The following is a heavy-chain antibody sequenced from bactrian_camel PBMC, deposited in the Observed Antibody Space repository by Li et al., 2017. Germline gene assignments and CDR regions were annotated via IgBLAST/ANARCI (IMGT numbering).Heavy chain of an antibody. V-gene: IGHV3S25*01. CDR1: GFTYKSNC. D-gene: IGHD3*01. J-gene: IGHJ6*01. CDR2: INTGGGST. Sequence: GGSVQAGGSLRLSCVVSGFTYKSNCMGWIRQAPGKEREGVAAINTGGGSTFYADSVAGRFTISQDTPKNTVYLQMNSLKPEDTAMYYCAAAEAGRGTWPDDDGYWGQGTQVTVS. CDR3: AAAEAGRGTWPDDDGY.